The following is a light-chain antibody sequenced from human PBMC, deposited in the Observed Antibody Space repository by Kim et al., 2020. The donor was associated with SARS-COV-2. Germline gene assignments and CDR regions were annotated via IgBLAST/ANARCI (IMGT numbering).Light chain of an antibody. V-gene: IGLV3-19*01. J-gene: IGLJ2*01. CDR3: NSRDSSGNVV. Sequence: SSELTQDPAVSVALGQTVRITCQGDSRRSYYASWYQQKPGQAPVLVIYGKNNRPSGIPDRFSGSSSGNTASLTITGAQAEDEADYYCNSRDSSGNVVFGG. CDR2: GKN. CDR1: SRRSYY.